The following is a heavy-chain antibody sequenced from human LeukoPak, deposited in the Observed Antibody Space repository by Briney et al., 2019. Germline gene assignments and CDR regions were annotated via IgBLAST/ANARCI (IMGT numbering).Heavy chain of an antibody. D-gene: IGHD3-3*01. CDR2: ISADNGNT. CDR1: GYTFTSYG. J-gene: IGHJ4*02. Sequence: ASVKVSCKASGYTFTSYGISWVRQAPGQGLEWVGWISADNGNTNYAQKLQGRVTMTTDTSTSTAYMQLRSLRSADTAVYYCARMFGRIRVVDYWGQGTLVTVSS. V-gene: IGHV1-18*01. CDR3: ARMFGRIRVVDY.